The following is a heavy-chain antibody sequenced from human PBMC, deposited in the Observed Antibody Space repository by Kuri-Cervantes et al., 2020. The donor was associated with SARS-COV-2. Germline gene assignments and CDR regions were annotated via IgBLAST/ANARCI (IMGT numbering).Heavy chain of an antibody. V-gene: IGHV3-30-3*01. J-gene: IGHJ6*02. D-gene: IGHD2-2*01. Sequence: LSLTCAASGFTFSSYAMHWVRQAPGKGLEWVAVISYDGSNKYYADSVKGRFTISRDNSKNTLYLQMNSLRAEDTAVYYCARGDCSTSCQKYYYYGMDVWGQGTTVTVSS. CDR3: ARGDCSTSCQKYYYYGMDV. CDR2: ISYDGSNK. CDR1: GFTFSSYA.